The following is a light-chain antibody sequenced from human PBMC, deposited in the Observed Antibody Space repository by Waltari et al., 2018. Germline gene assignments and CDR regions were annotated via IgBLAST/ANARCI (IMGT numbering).Light chain of an antibody. Sequence: QSALTQPASVSGSPGQPSTISCTGTSSDVGGYNYVSWYQQHPGKAPKLMIYDVTKWPAGVSHRFAGSKCGTTASLTISGLQAEDEADYYCSSYTSSSSWVFGGGTKLTVL. CDR1: SSDVGGYNY. J-gene: IGLJ3*02. V-gene: IGLV2-14*01. CDR2: DVT. CDR3: SSYTSSSSWV.